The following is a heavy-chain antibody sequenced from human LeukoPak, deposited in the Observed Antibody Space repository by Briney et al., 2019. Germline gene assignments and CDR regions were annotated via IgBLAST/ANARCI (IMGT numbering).Heavy chain of an antibody. V-gene: IGHV4-61*10. Sequence: PSETLSLTCTVSGGSISSGSYYWSWIRQPAGKGLEWIGRIYYSGSTSYNPSLTSRVTISLDTSKNQFSLKLSSVTAADTAVYYCARVSISMVRGVIIRYDWFDPWGQGTLVTVSS. CDR3: ARVSISMVRGVIIRYDWFDP. CDR2: IYYSGST. D-gene: IGHD3-10*01. CDR1: GGSISSGSYY. J-gene: IGHJ5*02.